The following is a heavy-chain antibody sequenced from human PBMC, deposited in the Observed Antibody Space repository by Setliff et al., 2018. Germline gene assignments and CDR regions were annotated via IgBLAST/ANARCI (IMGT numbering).Heavy chain of an antibody. Sequence: KPSETLSLTCSVYGESFSNNYWSWIRQTPGKGLEWIGESNHGGSTSYHPSLKSRLTMSVDTSKNQFSLTLTSVTAADTAGYYCARVDFTMIQGVIGHWGQGTLVTVSS. J-gene: IGHJ1*01. V-gene: IGHV4-34*01. CDR3: ARVDFTMIQGVIGH. CDR2: SNHGGST. D-gene: IGHD3-10*01. CDR1: GESFSNNY.